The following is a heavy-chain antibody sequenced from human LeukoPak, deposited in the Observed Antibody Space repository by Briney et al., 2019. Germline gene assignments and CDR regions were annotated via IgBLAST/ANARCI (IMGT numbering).Heavy chain of an antibody. J-gene: IGHJ5*02. D-gene: IGHD5-24*01. Sequence: ASVKVSCEASRYTITNNYMHWVRQAPGQGLEWMGVINPSGTGTSYAQKFQGRITMSRDTSTSTVYMELSSLRSEDTAFYYCATDHSMANTAWWFDPWGQGTLVTVSS. CDR2: INPSGTGT. CDR3: ATDHSMANTAWWFDP. CDR1: RYTITNNY. V-gene: IGHV1-46*01.